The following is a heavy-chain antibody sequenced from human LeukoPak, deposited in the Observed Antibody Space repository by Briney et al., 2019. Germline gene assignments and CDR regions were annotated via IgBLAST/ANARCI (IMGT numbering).Heavy chain of an antibody. D-gene: IGHD4-17*01. J-gene: IGHJ2*01. CDR3: TTLKTSATVTTEWYFDL. CDR1: GFTFSGSA. V-gene: IGHV3-73*01. Sequence: GGSLRLSCAASGFTFSGSAMFWVRQASGKGLEWVGRIRSKPNNYATTYSESVRGRFTISRDDSKNTAYLQMNSLKTEDTAVYHCTTLKTSATVTTEWYFDLWGRGTLVTVSS. CDR2: IRSKPNNYAT.